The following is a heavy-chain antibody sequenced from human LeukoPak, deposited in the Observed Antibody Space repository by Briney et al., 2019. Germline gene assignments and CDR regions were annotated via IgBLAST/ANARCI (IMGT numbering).Heavy chain of an antibody. Sequence: GGSLRLSCAVSGFTVTNHAMTWVRQAPGKGLEWVSALSGTGGITYYADSVKGRFTISRGTFKNTLYLQMNGLRAEDTAVYYCAKFPTSAAVTSWFDPWGQGTLVTVSS. D-gene: IGHD4-17*01. J-gene: IGHJ5*02. CDR1: GFTVTNHA. CDR3: AKFPTSAAVTSWFDP. CDR2: LSGTGGIT. V-gene: IGHV3-23*01.